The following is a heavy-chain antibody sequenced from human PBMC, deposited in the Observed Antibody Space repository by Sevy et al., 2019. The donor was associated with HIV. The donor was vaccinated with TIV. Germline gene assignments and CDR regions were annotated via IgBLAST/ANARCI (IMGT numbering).Heavy chain of an antibody. V-gene: IGHV3-7*01. Sequence: GGSLRLSCAASGFTFSSYWMSWVRQAPGKGLEWVANIKQDGSEKYYVDSVKGRFTISRDNAKNSLYLQMNSLRAEDTAVYYCARACIVVVPDYYMDVWGKGTTVTVSS. D-gene: IGHD2-2*01. CDR2: IKQDGSEK. J-gene: IGHJ6*03. CDR1: GFTFSSYW. CDR3: ARACIVVVPDYYMDV.